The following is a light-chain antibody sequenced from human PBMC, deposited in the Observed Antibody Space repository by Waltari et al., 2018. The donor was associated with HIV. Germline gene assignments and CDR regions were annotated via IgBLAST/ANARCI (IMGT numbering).Light chain of an antibody. CDR2: NNT. V-gene: IGLV1-44*01. Sequence: QSVLTQPPSASGPPGQRVTIPCSGRNSNIGSNTVNWYQQRPGTAPKRLTYNNTQRPSGGSDRFSGSKSGTSASLAISGLQSEDEADYYCAAWDDSLNAHVLFGGGTKLTVL. CDR3: AAWDDSLNAHVL. CDR1: NSNIGSNT. J-gene: IGLJ2*01.